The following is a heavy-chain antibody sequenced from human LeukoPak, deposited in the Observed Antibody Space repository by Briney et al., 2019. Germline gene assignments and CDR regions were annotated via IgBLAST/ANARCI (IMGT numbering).Heavy chain of an antibody. CDR1: GGSISSYY. D-gene: IGHD3-10*01. CDR3: ARGGVWFGELLSGLFDY. Sequence: SETLSLTCTVPGGSISSYYWSWIRQPAGKGLEWIERIYTSGSTNYNPSLKSRVTMSVDTSKNQFSLKLSSVTAADTAVYYCARGGVWFGELLSGLFDYWGQGTLVTVSS. CDR2: IYTSGST. J-gene: IGHJ4*02. V-gene: IGHV4-4*07.